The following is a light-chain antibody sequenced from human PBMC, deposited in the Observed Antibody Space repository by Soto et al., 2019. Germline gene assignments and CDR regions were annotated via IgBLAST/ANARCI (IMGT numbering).Light chain of an antibody. CDR1: QSVSSY. J-gene: IGKJ2*01. CDR3: QQRSNWPAYT. CDR2: DAS. V-gene: IGKV3-11*01. Sequence: EIVLTQSPATLSLSPGERATLSCRASQSVSSYLAWYQQKPGQAPRLLIYDASNRATGIPARFSGSGSGTNFTPIISSLVPEEFAVYYCQQRSNWPAYTFGQGTKLEIK.